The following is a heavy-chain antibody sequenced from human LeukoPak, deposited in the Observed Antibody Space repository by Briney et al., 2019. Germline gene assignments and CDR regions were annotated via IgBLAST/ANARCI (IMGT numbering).Heavy chain of an antibody. CDR3: ARDSPAGRTYFDY. Sequence: GGSLRLSCAASGFTFTSYWTSWVRQAPGKGLEWVANIKQDGSEKYYVDSVKGRFTISRDNAKNSLYLQMNSLRAEDTAVYYCARDSPAGRTYFDYWGQGTLVTVSS. J-gene: IGHJ4*02. V-gene: IGHV3-7*05. CDR1: GFTFTSYW. CDR2: IKQDGSEK. D-gene: IGHD1-1*01.